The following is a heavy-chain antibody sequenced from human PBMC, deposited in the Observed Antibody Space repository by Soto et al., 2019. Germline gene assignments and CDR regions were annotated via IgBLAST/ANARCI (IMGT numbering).Heavy chain of an antibody. D-gene: IGHD3-10*01. CDR1: GFTFSSYG. CDR2: IWYDGSNK. J-gene: IGHJ4*02. CDR3: ARDEWGSGSLDY. Sequence: QVQLVESGGGVVQPGRSLRLSCAASGFTFSSYGMHWVRQAPGKGLEWVAVIWYDGSNKYYADSVKGRFTISRDNSKNTLYLQKNSLRAEDTAVYYCARDEWGSGSLDYWGQGTLVTVSS. V-gene: IGHV3-33*01.